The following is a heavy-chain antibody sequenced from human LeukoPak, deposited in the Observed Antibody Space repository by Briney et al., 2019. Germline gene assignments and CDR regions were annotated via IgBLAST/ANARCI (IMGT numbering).Heavy chain of an antibody. CDR3: TRDRDYGDYAFDY. J-gene: IGHJ4*02. CDR1: GFTFGDYA. V-gene: IGHV3-49*03. Sequence: GGSLRLSCTASGFTFGDYAMSWFRQAPGKGLEWVGFIRSKAYGGTTEYAASVKGRFTISRDDSKSIAYLQMNSLKTEDTAVYYCTRDRDYGDYAFDYWGQGTLVTVSS. CDR2: IRSKAYGGTT. D-gene: IGHD4-17*01.